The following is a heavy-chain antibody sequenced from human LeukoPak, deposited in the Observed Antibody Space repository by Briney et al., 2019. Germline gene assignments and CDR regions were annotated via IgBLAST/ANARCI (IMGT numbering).Heavy chain of an antibody. CDR3: ARTLWFGELFHFDY. D-gene: IGHD3-10*01. CDR2: IYHSGST. J-gene: IGHJ4*02. V-gene: IGHV4-38-2*02. Sequence: PSETLSLTCTVSGYSISSGYYWGWIRQPPGKGLVWIGSIYHSGSTYYNPSLKSRVTISVDTSKNQFSLKLSSVTAADTAVHYCARTLWFGELFHFDYWGQGTLVTVSS. CDR1: GYSISSGYY.